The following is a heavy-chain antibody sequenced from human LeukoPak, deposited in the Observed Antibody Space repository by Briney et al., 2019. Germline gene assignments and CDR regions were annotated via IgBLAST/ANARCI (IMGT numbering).Heavy chain of an antibody. J-gene: IGHJ4*02. Sequence: PSETLSLTCAVYGGSFSGHQWSWIRQPPGKGLEWIGEIDDSATTNYNPSLKSRVTISVDTSKNQFSLKLRSVTAADTAVYYCARLNLLGYCTNGVCPGGGLPFDYWGQGTLVTVSS. V-gene: IGHV4-34*01. CDR2: IDDSATT. CDR3: ARLNLLGYCTNGVCPGGGLPFDY. D-gene: IGHD2-8*01. CDR1: GGSFSGHQ.